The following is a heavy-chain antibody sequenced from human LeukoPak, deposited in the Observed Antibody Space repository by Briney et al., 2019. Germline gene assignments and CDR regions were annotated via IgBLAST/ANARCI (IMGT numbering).Heavy chain of an antibody. CDR3: TRGNSGGYFDY. Sequence: GGSLRLSCAASGFTFSSYWMSWVRQAPGKGLEWVANIKQDGSEKYYVDSVKGRFTISRDNAKNSLYLQMNSLRAEDTAVYYCTRGNSGGYFDYWGQRTLVTVSS. V-gene: IGHV3-7*04. J-gene: IGHJ4*02. CDR2: IKQDGSEK. CDR1: GFTFSSYW. D-gene: IGHD3-10*01.